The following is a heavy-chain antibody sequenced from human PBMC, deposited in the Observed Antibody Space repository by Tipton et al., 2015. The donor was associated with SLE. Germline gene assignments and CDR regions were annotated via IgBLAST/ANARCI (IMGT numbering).Heavy chain of an antibody. CDR3: ARIPRISRPYYMDV. D-gene: IGHD2/OR15-2a*01. Sequence: SLRLSCTSSGFTFVDYAMHWARQVPGKGLEWVAGRSWDGVSIGYADSLKGRFTISRDNAENSLYLQMNSLRAEDTAVYYCARIPRISRPYYMDVWGKGTTVTVSS. J-gene: IGHJ6*03. V-gene: IGHV3-9*01. CDR1: GFTFVDYA. CDR2: RSWDGVSI.